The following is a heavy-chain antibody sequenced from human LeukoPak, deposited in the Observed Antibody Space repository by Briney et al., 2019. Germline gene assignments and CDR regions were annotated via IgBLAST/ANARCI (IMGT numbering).Heavy chain of an antibody. J-gene: IGHJ4*02. CDR2: ISYDGSNK. CDR1: GFTFSSYG. Sequence: GRSLRLSCAASGFTFSSYGMHWVRQAPGKGLEWVAVISYDGSNKYYADSVKGRFTISRDNSKNTLYLQMNSLRAEDAAVYYCAKEAAYCGGDCYSGSDYWGQGTLVTVSS. D-gene: IGHD2-21*02. V-gene: IGHV3-30*18. CDR3: AKEAAYCGGDCYSGSDY.